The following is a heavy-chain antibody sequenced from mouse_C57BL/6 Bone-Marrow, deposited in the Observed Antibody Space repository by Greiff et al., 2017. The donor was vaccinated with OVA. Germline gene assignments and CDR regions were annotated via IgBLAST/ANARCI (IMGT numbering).Heavy chain of an antibody. CDR1: GFTFSDFY. V-gene: IGHV7-1*01. CDR3: ARGDYYYGSSRYFDV. Sequence: EVMLVDSGGGLVQSGRSLRLSCATSGFTFSDFYMEWVRQAPGKGLEWIAASRNKANDYTTEYSASVKGRFIVSRDTSQSILYLQMNALRAEDTAIYYCARGDYYYGSSRYFDVWGTGTTVTVSS. CDR2: SRNKANDYTT. D-gene: IGHD1-1*01. J-gene: IGHJ1*03.